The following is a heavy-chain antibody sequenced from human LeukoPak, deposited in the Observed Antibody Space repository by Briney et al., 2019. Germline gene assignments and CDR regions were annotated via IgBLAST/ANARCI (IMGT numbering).Heavy chain of an antibody. CDR3: ARAPAFRIAVAGTHFDY. V-gene: IGHV3-7*01. Sequence: GGSLRLSCAASGFTFSSYWMSWVRQAPGKGLEWVANIKQDGSEKYYVDSVKGRFTISRDNAKNSLYLQMNSLRAEDTAVYYCARAPAFRIAVAGTHFDYWGQGTLVTVSS. CDR2: IKQDGSEK. D-gene: IGHD6-19*01. CDR1: GFTFSSYW. J-gene: IGHJ4*02.